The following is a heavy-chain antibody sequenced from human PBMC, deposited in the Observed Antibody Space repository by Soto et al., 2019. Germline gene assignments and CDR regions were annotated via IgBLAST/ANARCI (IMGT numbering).Heavy chain of an antibody. D-gene: IGHD3-10*01. V-gene: IGHV3-48*01. CDR3: ARTYGTGSLNWFDP. CDR2: ISSSGSTI. Sequence: GGSLRLSCGASGFTFSTYSMNWVRQAPGKGLEWVSYISSSGSTIFYTDSVKGRFTVSRDNAKNSLYLQMNSLRAEDTAVYYCARTYGTGSLNWFDPWGQGTLVTVSS. J-gene: IGHJ5*02. CDR1: GFTFSTYS.